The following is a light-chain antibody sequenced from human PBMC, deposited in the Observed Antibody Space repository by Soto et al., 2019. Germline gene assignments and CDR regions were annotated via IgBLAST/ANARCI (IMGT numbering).Light chain of an antibody. CDR3: QPRSNWPPWT. Sequence: IGMTQSPATRSVSPGERATLSCRASQSINTNLAWFQQKPGRAPRLLIFGASTRANGIPASFSASGSGTDLTLTISSLETADFAIYACQPRSNWPPWTFCQGTMVDIK. CDR1: QSINTN. J-gene: IGKJ1*01. CDR2: GAS. V-gene: IGKV3D-15*01.